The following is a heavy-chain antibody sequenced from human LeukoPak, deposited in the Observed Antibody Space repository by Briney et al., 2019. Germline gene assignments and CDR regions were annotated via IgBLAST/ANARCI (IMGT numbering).Heavy chain of an antibody. D-gene: IGHD5-12*01. V-gene: IGHV3-23*01. J-gene: IGHJ4*02. CDR2: IGGGGGST. CDR1: GFAFSSYA. Sequence: PGGSLRLSCAASGFAFSSYAMSWVRQAPGKGLEWVSAIGGGGGSTYYADSVKGRFTISRDNPKNTLYLQMNSLRAEDTAVYYCAKDLGYSGYDPLDYWGQGTLVTVSS. CDR3: AKDLGYSGYDPLDY.